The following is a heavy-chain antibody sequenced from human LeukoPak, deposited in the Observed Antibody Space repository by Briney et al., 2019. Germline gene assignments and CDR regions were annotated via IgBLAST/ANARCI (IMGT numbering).Heavy chain of an antibody. V-gene: IGHV4-39*07. CDR3: ARFSSIAAAFDY. Sequence: SETLSLTCTVPGGSISNSSYYWGWIRQPPGKGLEWIGSIYYSGSTYYNPSLKSRVTISVDTSKNQFSLKLSSVTAADTAVYYCARFSSIAAAFDYWGQGTLVTVSS. D-gene: IGHD6-6*01. J-gene: IGHJ4*02. CDR2: IYYSGST. CDR1: GGSISNSSYY.